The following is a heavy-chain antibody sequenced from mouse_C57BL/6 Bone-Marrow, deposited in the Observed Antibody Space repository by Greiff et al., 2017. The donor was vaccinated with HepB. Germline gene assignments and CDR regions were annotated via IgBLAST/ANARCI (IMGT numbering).Heavy chain of an antibody. CDR3: ARGDYDSPHCDY. Sequence: VHLVESGAELVKSGASVTMSCKASGYTFTTDPIEWLMQNHGKSIERIGNFHPYNDDTTNNDKFKGTATLTVEKSSSTVYWELSRLTSDDSAVYYCARGDYDSPHCDYWGQGTTLTVSS. J-gene: IGHJ2*01. CDR1: GYTFTTDP. V-gene: IGHV1-47*01. CDR2: FHPYNDDT. D-gene: IGHD2-4*01.